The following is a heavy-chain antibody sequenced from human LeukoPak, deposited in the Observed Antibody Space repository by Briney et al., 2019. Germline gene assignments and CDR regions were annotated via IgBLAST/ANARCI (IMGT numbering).Heavy chain of an antibody. J-gene: IGHJ3*02. CDR3: ASDSGWYDLDAFDI. V-gene: IGHV1-8*02. CDR2: MNPNSGNT. D-gene: IGHD6-19*01. CDR1: GYTFTSYG. Sequence: ASVKVSCKASGYTFTSYGINWVRQATGQGLEWMGWMNPNSGNTGYAQKFQGRVTMTGNTSISTAYMELSSLRSEDTAVYYCASDSGWYDLDAFDIWGQGTMVTVSS.